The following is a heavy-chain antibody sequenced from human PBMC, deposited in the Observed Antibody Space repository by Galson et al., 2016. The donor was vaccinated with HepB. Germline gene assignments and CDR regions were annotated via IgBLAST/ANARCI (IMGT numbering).Heavy chain of an antibody. D-gene: IGHD3-3*01. CDR3: AHRGDFGAVISQFAS. Sequence: PALVTPTQTLTLTCTFSGFSLSSGGGGVSWIRQPPGKALEWLALIFWNDDKRYSPSLKSRLIITKDTSKNQLVLTMTDTDPVDTATYFCAHRGDFGAVISQFASWRQGTLVTFSS. V-gene: IGHV2-5*01. J-gene: IGHJ5*01. CDR1: GFSLSSGGGG. CDR2: IFWNDDK.